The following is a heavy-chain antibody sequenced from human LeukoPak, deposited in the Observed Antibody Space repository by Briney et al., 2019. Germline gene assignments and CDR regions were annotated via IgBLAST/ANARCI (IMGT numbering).Heavy chain of an antibody. CDR2: ISLDGINN. J-gene: IGHJ3*02. CDR1: GFIVSSNY. Sequence: PGGSLRLSCAASGFIVSSNYMSWVRQAPGKGLEWVAVISLDGINNYYADSVKGRFTISRDNSKNTLYLQMNSLRVDDTAVYYCAREPFDIWGQGTMVTVSS. V-gene: IGHV3-30-3*01. CDR3: AREPFDI.